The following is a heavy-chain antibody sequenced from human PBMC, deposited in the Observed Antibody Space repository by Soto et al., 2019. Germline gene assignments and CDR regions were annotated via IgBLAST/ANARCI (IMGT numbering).Heavy chain of an antibody. CDR2: IYYSGST. CDR1: GGSISSGGYY. Sequence: QVQLQESGPGLVKPSQTLSLTCTVSGGSISSGGYYWSWIRQHPGKGLEWIGYIYYSGSTYYNPSLKSRVTISVDTSKHQSSLKLRSVTAADTAVYYCARASLWVDTAPPFAFDIWGQGTMVTVSS. J-gene: IGHJ3*02. CDR3: ARASLWVDTAPPFAFDI. D-gene: IGHD5-18*01. V-gene: IGHV4-31*03.